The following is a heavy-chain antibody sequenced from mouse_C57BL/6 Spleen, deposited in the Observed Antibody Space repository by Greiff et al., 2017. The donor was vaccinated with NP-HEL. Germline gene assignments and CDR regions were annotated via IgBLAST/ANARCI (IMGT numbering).Heavy chain of an antibody. V-gene: IGHV5-9-1*02. CDR2: ISSGGDFI. D-gene: IGHD2-4*01. CDR3: TREGDYDRFAY. Sequence: EVHLVESGEGLVKPGGSLKLSCAASGFTFSSYAMSWVRQTPEKRLEWVAYISSGGDFIYSAATVKGRFTISRDNARNTLYLQMSSLKSEDTAMYYCTREGDYDRFAYWGQGTLVTVSA. CDR1: GFTFSSYA. J-gene: IGHJ3*01.